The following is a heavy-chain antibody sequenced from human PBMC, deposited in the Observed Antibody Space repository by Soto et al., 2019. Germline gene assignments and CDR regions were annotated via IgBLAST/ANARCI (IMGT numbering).Heavy chain of an antibody. CDR2: VIPLFDTA. J-gene: IGHJ2*01. D-gene: IGHD3-22*01. V-gene: IGHV1-69*01. CDR1: GGIFTNNA. CDR3: ASTKYDSSAYYYWYLGL. Sequence: QVQVVQSGAEVKKPGSSVKVSCKVSGGIFTNNAISWVRQAPGQGLEWLGGVIPLFDTAYYAQIFRGRLRISADGATTTAYMELSSLRSEDTAVYYCASTKYDSSAYYYWYLGLWGRGTLVTVSS.